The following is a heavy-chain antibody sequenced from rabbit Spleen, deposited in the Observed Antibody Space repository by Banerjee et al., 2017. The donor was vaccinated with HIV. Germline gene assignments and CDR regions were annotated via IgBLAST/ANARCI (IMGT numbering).Heavy chain of an antibody. J-gene: IGHJ6*01. V-gene: IGHV1S40*01. CDR1: GFSFTYIDY. D-gene: IGHD8-1*01. CDR3: ARDSGTSFSTYGMDL. Sequence: QSLEESGGGLVKPQGSLTLTCTASGFSFTYIDYLCWVRQPPGKGPEWIACIAAGVSFTSYYATWAKGRFTISKTSSTTVTLQMTSLTAADTATYFCARDSGTSFSTYGMDLWGPGTLVTVS. CDR2: IAAGVSFTS.